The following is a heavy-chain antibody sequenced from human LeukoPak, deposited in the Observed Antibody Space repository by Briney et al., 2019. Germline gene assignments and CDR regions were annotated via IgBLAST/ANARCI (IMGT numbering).Heavy chain of an antibody. CDR2: IYYSGST. D-gene: IGHD4-11*01. V-gene: IGHV4-59*01. J-gene: IGHJ3*02. CDR3: SRDVQTSGDAFDI. CDR1: GGSISGYY. Sequence: SETLSLTCTVSGGSISGYYWSWIRQPPGKGLEWIGCIYYSGSTKYNPSLQSRVTISVDTSKKQFSLRLSSVTAADTAVYYCSRDVQTSGDAFDIWGQGTMVTVSS.